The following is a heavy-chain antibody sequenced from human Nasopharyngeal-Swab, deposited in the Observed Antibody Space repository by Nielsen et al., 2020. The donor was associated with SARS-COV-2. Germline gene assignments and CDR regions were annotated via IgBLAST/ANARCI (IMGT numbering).Heavy chain of an antibody. Sequence: VRQAPGQGLGWMGWINTNTGHPTYAQGFTGRFVFSLDTSVSTAYLQISSLKAEDTAVYNCARAGRGSSSWYVMDYYYGMDVWGQGTTVTVSS. CDR2: INTNTGHP. J-gene: IGHJ6*02. CDR3: ARAGRGSSSWYVMDYYYGMDV. D-gene: IGHD6-13*01. V-gene: IGHV7-4-1*02.